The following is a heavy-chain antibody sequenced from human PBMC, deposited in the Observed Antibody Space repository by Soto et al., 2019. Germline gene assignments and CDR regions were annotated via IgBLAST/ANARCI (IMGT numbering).Heavy chain of an antibody. CDR3: AREDGDDFQYGLDV. J-gene: IGHJ6*02. CDR2: ISYDGSSN. D-gene: IGHD4-17*01. CDR1: GFTFSSYE. V-gene: IGHV3-30-3*01. Sequence: QVQVVESGGGVVQPGRSLRLSCAASGFTFSSYEMHWVRQAPGKGLVWVAVISYDGSSNYYADSVKGRFTISRDNSKNTLYLQMNSLRTEDTAVYYCAREDGDDFQYGLDVSGQGTTVTVSS.